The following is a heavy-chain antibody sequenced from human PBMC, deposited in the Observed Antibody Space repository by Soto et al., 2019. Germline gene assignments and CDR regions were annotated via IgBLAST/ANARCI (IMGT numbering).Heavy chain of an antibody. CDR1: GFTFSSYG. CDR3: ARLYCSASSCYSVGAFDI. J-gene: IGHJ3*02. Sequence: PGGSLGLSCAASGFTFSSYGMHWVRQAPGKGLEWVALIWFDGSDKYYTESVKGRFTISRDNSKSTLYLQMNSLRAEDTAVYYCARLYCSASSCYSVGAFDIRGQGTMVTVSS. D-gene: IGHD2-15*01. V-gene: IGHV3-33*01. CDR2: IWFDGSDK.